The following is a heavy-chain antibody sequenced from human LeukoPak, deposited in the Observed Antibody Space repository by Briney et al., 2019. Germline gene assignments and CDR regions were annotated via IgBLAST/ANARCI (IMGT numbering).Heavy chain of an antibody. D-gene: IGHD5-24*01. CDR3: ARESVREGDGYNYSPSDY. CDR1: GFTFSSHS. CDR2: ISSSGSTI. Sequence: GGSLRLSCAASGFTFSSHSMNWVRQAPGKGLEWVSYISSSGSTIYYADSVKGRFTISRDNSKNTLYLQMNSLRAEDTAVYYCARESVREGDGYNYSPSDYWGQGTLVTVSS. V-gene: IGHV3-48*01. J-gene: IGHJ4*02.